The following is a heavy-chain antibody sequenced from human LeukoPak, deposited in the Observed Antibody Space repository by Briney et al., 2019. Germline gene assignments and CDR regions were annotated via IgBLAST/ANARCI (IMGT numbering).Heavy chain of an antibody. D-gene: IGHD6-13*01. V-gene: IGHV4-34*01. CDR3: ARGGAYSSSLYARFDP. CDR1: GASVSGYY. CDR2: ITHSGST. J-gene: IGHJ5*02. Sequence: SQTLSLTCAVDGASVSGYYWNSIRHPPGKGLEWLGEITHSGSTNYNPSLKSRVTMSVDTSKNQFSLKLNSVTAAETAVYYCARGGAYSSSLYARFDPWGQGTLVTVSS.